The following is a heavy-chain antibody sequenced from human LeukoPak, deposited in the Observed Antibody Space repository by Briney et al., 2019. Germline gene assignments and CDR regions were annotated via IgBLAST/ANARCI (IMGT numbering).Heavy chain of an antibody. CDR1: GFTFSDSS. CDR3: ARWETYSSSWLGAFDI. CDR2: IKQDGSEK. Sequence: GGSLRLSCAASGFTFSDSSVHWVRQAPGKGLEWVANIKQDGSEKYYVDSVKGRFTISRDNAKNSLYLQMNSLRAEDTAVYYCARWETYSSSWLGAFDIWGQGTMVTVSS. J-gene: IGHJ3*02. V-gene: IGHV3-7*05. D-gene: IGHD6-13*01.